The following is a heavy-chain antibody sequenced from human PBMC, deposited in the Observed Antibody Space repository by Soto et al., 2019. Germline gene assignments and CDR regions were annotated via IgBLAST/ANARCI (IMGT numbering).Heavy chain of an antibody. Sequence: ASVKVSCKASGYTFTGYYMHWVRQAPGQGLEWMGWINPNSGGTNYAQKFQGWVTMTRDTSISTAYMELSRLRSDDTAVYYCARDRRRRNCSSTSCYEVHYYYYMDVWGKGTTVTVSS. CDR2: INPNSGGT. CDR3: ARDRRRRNCSSTSCYEVHYYYYMDV. J-gene: IGHJ6*03. V-gene: IGHV1-2*04. D-gene: IGHD2-2*01. CDR1: GYTFTGYY.